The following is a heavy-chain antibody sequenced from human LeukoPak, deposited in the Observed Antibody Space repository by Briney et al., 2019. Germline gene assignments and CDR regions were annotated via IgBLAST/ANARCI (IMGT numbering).Heavy chain of an antibody. V-gene: IGHV4-4*02. CDR3: ARGQGSYGDY. Sequence: SGTLSLTCAVSGGSISNINWWNWVRQPPGKGLEWIGEIYHSGSTNYNPSLRSRVTISVDRSKNQFALKLTSVTAADTAVYYCARGQGSYGDYWGQGTLVIVSS. D-gene: IGHD5-18*01. CDR2: IYHSGST. CDR1: GGSISNINW. J-gene: IGHJ4*02.